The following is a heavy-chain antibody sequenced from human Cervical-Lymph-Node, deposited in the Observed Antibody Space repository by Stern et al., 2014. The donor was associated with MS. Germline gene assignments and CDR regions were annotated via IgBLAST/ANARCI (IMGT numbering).Heavy chain of an antibody. CDR1: GFTFSSYA. J-gene: IGHJ4*02. CDR2: ISYDGSNK. CDR3: AREYLPRAVAGTDY. Sequence: VQLVESGGGVVQPGRSLRLSCAASGFTFSSYAMHWVRQAPGKGLEWVAVISYDGSNKYYADSVKGRFTISRDNSKNTLYLQMNSLRAEDTAVYYCAREYLPRAVAGTDYWGQGTLVTVSS. V-gene: IGHV3-30*04. D-gene: IGHD6-19*01.